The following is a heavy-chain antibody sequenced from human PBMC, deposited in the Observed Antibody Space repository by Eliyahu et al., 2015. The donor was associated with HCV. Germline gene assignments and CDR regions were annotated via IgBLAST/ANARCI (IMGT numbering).Heavy chain of an antibody. D-gene: IGHD1-1*01. CDR3: ARVGVEVAGTDY. J-gene: IGHJ4*01. CDR1: GFTFSTYS. Sequence: EVQLVESGGGLVKPGESLRLSCAASGFTFSTYSMSWVRRAPGKGLEWVSSISGFGNYVYYADSMKGRITISRDNAENSLYLQLNSLRAEDTAVYYCARVGVEVAGTDYWGQGTLVTVSS. CDR2: ISGFGNYV. V-gene: IGHV3-21*01.